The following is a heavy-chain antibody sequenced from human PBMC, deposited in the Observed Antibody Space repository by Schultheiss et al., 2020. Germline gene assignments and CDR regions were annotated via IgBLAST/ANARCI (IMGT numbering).Heavy chain of an antibody. D-gene: IGHD2-2*01. J-gene: IGHJ5*02. CDR1: GGSISSTS. Sequence: LSLTCTVSGGSISSTSDYWGWIRQPPGKGLEWVAVISYDGSNKYYADSVKGRFTISRDNSKNTLYLQMNSLRAEDTAVYYCVRVGDGASQLRYNWFDPWGQGTLVNGSS. V-gene: IGHV3-30-3*01. CDR2: ISYDGSNK. CDR3: VRVGDGASQLRYNWFDP.